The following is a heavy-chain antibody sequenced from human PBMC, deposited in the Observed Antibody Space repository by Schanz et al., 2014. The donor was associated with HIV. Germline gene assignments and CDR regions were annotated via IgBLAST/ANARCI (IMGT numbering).Heavy chain of an antibody. CDR3: VQDPEMDAITGYFPY. CDR2: ISDDGNKQ. J-gene: IGHJ4*02. V-gene: IGHV3-30-3*01. D-gene: IGHD3-16*01. Sequence: QVQLVESGGGVVQPGRSLRLSCAASGFTFSSYAMYWVRQAPGKGLEWVAFISDDGNKQHFIDSVKGRFTISRDNSMNTLFLQMNSLRAEDTAVYYCVQDPEMDAITGYFPYWGQGTLVTVSS. CDR1: GFTFSSYA.